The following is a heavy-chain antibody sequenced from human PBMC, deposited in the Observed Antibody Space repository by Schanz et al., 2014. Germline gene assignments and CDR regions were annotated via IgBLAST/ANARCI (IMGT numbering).Heavy chain of an antibody. CDR3: ARKVVATIGGYYDN. CDR2: MNESHSTI. CDR1: GFTFDKYA. Sequence: EVQLVESGGGLVQPGKSLRLSCAASGFTFDKYAMHWVRQAPGKGLEWVSAMNESHSTIYYADSVRGRFTISRDNAENTLFLQMNSLRAEDTAVYYCARKVVATIGGYYDNWGQGTLVIVSS. V-gene: IGHV3-23*04. D-gene: IGHD5-12*01. J-gene: IGHJ4*02.